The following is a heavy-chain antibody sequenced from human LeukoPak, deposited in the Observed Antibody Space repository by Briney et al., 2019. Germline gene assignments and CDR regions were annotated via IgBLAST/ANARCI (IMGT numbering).Heavy chain of an antibody. CDR2: INHSGGT. Sequence: SETLSLTCAVHGGSFSGYYWSWIRQPPGKGLEWIGEINHSGGTNYNPSLKSRVTISVDTSKNQFSLKLSSVTAADTAVYYCAREDTGFDYWGQGTLVTVSS. CDR1: GGSFSGYY. D-gene: IGHD5-18*01. CDR3: AREDTGFDY. J-gene: IGHJ4*02. V-gene: IGHV4-34*01.